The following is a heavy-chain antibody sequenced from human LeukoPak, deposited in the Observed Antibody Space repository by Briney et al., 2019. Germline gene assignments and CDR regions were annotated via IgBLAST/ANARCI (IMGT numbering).Heavy chain of an antibody. CDR2: TYPDDSYT. D-gene: IGHD3-3*01. J-gene: IGHJ4*02. V-gene: IGHV5-10-1*01. CDR3: ARLSGKGIDY. Sequence: GESLKISCKGSGYSFTSYWISWVRQMPGKDLEWMGRTYPDDSYTNYSPSFQGHVTISADKSSSTAYLQWSSLKASDTAMYYCARLSGKGIDYWGQGTLVTVFS. CDR1: GYSFTSYW.